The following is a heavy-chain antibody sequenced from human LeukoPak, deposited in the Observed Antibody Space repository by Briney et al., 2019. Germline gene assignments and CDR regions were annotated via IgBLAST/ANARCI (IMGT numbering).Heavy chain of an antibody. CDR3: AKEGTYYDILTDLNYYYGMDV. D-gene: IGHD3-9*01. V-gene: IGHV3-23*01. J-gene: IGHJ6*02. CDR2: ISGGGAST. Sequence: TGGPLRLSCAASGFTFSSYAMSWVRQAPGKGLEWVSGISGGGASTYYADSVRGRFTISRDNSKNTLYLQMNSLRAEDTAVYYCAKEGTYYDILTDLNYYYGMDVWGQGTTVTVSS. CDR1: GFTFSSYA.